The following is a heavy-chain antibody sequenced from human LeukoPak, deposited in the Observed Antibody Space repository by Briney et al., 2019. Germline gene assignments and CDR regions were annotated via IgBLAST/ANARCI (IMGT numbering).Heavy chain of an antibody. J-gene: IGHJ4*02. CDR1: GFSFSKNG. D-gene: IGHD3-22*01. V-gene: IGHV3-30*02. CDR2: IRYDGSKK. Sequence: GGSLRLSCVGSGFSFSKNGMHWVRQAPGKGLEWMAFIRYDGSKKFYAHSVRGRFTISRDDSINMLYLQMNNLTSDDTAVYFCARDFDDSASYYYYLPDYWGQGTLVTVSS. CDR3: ARDFDDSASYYYYLPDY.